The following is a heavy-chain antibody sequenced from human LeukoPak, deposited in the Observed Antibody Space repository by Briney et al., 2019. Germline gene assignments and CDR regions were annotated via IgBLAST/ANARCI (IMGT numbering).Heavy chain of an antibody. V-gene: IGHV1-18*01. CDR1: GYTFTSYG. CDR3: ARRTTGTTGGVFDY. D-gene: IGHD1-1*01. J-gene: IGHJ4*02. Sequence: ASVKVSCKASGYTFTSYGISWVRQAPGQGVEWMGWISAYNGNTNYAQKLQGRVTMTTDTSTSTAYMELRSLRSDDTAVYYCARRTTGTTGGVFDYWGQGTLVTVSS. CDR2: ISAYNGNT.